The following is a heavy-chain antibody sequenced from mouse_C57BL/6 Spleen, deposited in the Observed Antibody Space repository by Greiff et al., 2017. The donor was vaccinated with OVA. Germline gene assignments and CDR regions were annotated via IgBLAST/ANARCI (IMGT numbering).Heavy chain of an antibody. Sequence: QVQLKESGAELAKPGASVKLSCKASGYTFTSYWMHWVKQRPGQGLEWIGYINPSSGYTKYNQKFKDKATLTADKSSSTAYMQLSSLTYEDSAVYYCARGSDGSSYGCDYWGQGTTLTVSS. J-gene: IGHJ2*01. CDR3: ARGSDGSSYGCDY. D-gene: IGHD1-1*01. CDR1: GYTFTSYW. CDR2: INPSSGYT. V-gene: IGHV1-7*01.